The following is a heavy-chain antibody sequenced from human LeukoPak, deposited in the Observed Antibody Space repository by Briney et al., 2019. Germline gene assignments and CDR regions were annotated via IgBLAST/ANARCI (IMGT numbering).Heavy chain of an antibody. CDR1: GYTFTSYA. CDR3: ARVGYYYDSSGYYYYFDY. Sequence: ASVKVSCKASGYTFTSYAMHWVRQAPGQRLEWMGWINAGNGNTKYSQKFQGRVTITRDTSASTAYMELSSLRSEDTAVYYCARVGYYYDSSGYYYYFDYWGQGTLVTVSS. D-gene: IGHD3-22*01. J-gene: IGHJ4*02. V-gene: IGHV1-3*01. CDR2: INAGNGNT.